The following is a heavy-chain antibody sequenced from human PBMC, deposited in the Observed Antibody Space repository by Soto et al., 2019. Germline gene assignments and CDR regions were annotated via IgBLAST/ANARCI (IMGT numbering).Heavy chain of an antibody. CDR1: GGTFSSYA. Sequence: SVKVSCKASGGTFSSYAISWVRQAPGQGLEWMGGIIPIFGTANYAQKFQGRVTITADESTSTAYMELSSLRSEDTAVYYCARGGPGYYDNNGFDYWGQGTLVTVSS. J-gene: IGHJ4*02. V-gene: IGHV1-69*13. CDR2: IIPIFGTA. CDR3: ARGGPGYYDNNGFDY. D-gene: IGHD3-22*01.